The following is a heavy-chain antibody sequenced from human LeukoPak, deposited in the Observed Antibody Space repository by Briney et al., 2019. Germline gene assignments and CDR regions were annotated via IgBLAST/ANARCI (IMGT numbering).Heavy chain of an antibody. J-gene: IGHJ4*02. V-gene: IGHV4-59*13. D-gene: IGHD6-13*01. CDR3: ARGVYIAAAQYGY. CDR2: IYYSGNN. CDR1: GDSMSSYY. Sequence: SETLSLTCSVSGDSMSSYYGSWLRQPPGKGLEGIGYIYYSGNNNYDPSLKSRVTISVDKSKNKFYLKLSSVRAEDTAVYYCARGVYIAAAQYGYWGQGTLVTVSS.